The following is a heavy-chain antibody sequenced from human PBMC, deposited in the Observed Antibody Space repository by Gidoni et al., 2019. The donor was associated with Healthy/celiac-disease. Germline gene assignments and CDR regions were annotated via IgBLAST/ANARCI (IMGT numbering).Heavy chain of an antibody. CDR3: AKDRRDSGSYYLRTYYFDY. CDR1: GFTFSSYA. D-gene: IGHD1-26*01. V-gene: IGHV3-23*04. J-gene: IGHJ4*02. Sequence: EVQLVESGGGLVQPGGSLRLSCAASGFTFSSYAMSWVRPAPGKGLEWVSAISGSGGSTYYADSVKGRFTISRDNSKNTLYLQMNSLRAEDTAVYYCAKDRRDSGSYYLRTYYFDYWGQGTLVTVSS. CDR2: ISGSGGST.